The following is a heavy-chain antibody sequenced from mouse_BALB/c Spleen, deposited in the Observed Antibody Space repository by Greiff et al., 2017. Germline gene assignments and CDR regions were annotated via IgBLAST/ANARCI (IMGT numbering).Heavy chain of an antibody. CDR3: ATYYGNYVRFAY. D-gene: IGHD2-10*01. CDR1: GYTFTSYW. CDR2: INPSTGYT. V-gene: IGHV1-7*01. Sequence: QVQLQQSGAELAKPGASVKMSCKASGYTFTSYWMHWVKQRPGQGLEWIGYINPSTGYTEYNQKFKDKATLTADKSSSTAYMQLSSLTSEDSAVYYCATYYGNYVRFAYWGQGTLVTVSA. J-gene: IGHJ3*01.